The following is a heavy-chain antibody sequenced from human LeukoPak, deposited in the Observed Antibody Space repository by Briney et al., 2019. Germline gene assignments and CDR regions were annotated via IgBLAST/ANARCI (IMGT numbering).Heavy chain of an antibody. CDR3: AIFKVEKGFDY. V-gene: IGHV3-33*01. D-gene: IGHD1-1*01. CDR1: GFTFSSYG. J-gene: IGHJ4*02. Sequence: GGSLRLSCAASGFTFSSYGMHWVRQAPGKGLEWVAVIWYDGSNKYYADSVKGRFTISRDNSKNTLYLQMNSLRAEDTAVYYCAIFKVEKGFDYWGQGTLVTVSS. CDR2: IWYDGSNK.